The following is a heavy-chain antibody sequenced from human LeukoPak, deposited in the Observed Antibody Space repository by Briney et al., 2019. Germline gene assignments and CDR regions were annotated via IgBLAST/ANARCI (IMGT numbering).Heavy chain of an antibody. V-gene: IGHV4-39*01. Sequence: SETLSLTCTVSGGSISSSSYYWGWIRQPPGKGLEWIGSIYYSGSTYYNPSLKSRVTISVDTSKNQFSLKLSSVTAADTAVYYCAYCGRDCYYLGAFDIWGQGTMVTVSS. CDR1: GGSISSSSYY. D-gene: IGHD2-21*02. J-gene: IGHJ3*02. CDR2: IYYSGST. CDR3: AYCGRDCYYLGAFDI.